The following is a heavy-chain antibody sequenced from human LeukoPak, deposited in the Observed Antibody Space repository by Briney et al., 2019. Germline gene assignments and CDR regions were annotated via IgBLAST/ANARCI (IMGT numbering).Heavy chain of an antibody. V-gene: IGHV3-74*01. J-gene: IGHJ4*02. CDR3: AKSNCSNTNCYTGGY. CDR2: INSDGSST. CDR1: GFTFSSYW. Sequence: GGSLRLSCAASGFTFSSYWMHWVRQAPGKGLVWVSHINSDGSSTNYADSVKGRFTISRDNAKNTLYLQMNSLRAEDTAVYYCAKSNCSNTNCYTGGYWGQGTLVTVSS. D-gene: IGHD2-2*02.